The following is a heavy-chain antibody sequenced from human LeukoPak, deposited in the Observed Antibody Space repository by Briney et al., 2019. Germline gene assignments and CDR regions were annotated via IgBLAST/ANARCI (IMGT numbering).Heavy chain of an antibody. D-gene: IGHD3-22*01. CDR3: ARVGYYDSSGYYAFDY. CDR2: IYHSGST. J-gene: IGHJ4*02. CDR1: GGSISSSNW. Sequence: SGTLSLTCAVSGGSISSSNWWSWVRQPPGKGLEWIGEIYHSGSTNYNPSLKSRVTISVDKSKNQFSLKLSSVTAADTAVYYCARVGYYDSSGYYAFDYWGQGTLVTVSS. V-gene: IGHV4-4*02.